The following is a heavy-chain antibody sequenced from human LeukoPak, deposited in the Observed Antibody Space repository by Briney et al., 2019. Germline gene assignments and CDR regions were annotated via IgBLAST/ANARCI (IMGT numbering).Heavy chain of an antibody. CDR2: IYPGDSDT. V-gene: IGHV5-51*01. Sequence: GESLKISCKGSGYSFTSYWIGWVRQMPGKGLEWMGIIYPGDSDTRYSPSLQGQVTISADKSISTAYLQWSSLKASDTAMYYCAAGPLEDWNDGLDSYWYFDLWGRGTLVTVSS. CDR3: AAGPLEDWNDGLDSYWYFDL. J-gene: IGHJ2*01. CDR1: GYSFTSYW. D-gene: IGHD1-1*01.